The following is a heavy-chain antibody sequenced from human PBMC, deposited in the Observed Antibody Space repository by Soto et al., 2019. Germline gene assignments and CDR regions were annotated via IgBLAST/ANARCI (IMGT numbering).Heavy chain of an antibody. CDR3: AKQRADYGSGADTFYFDS. V-gene: IGHV3-30-3*02. Sequence: QVQLVESGGGVVQPGRSLRLSCAASGFIFNDYAMHWVRQAPGKGLEWVAVISYGGDNKYYADSVKGRFIISRDNSKNTLYLLMNSLRAEDTALYYCAKQRADYGSGADTFYFDSWGQGALVTVSS. CDR2: ISYGGDNK. CDR1: GFIFNDYA. D-gene: IGHD3-10*01. J-gene: IGHJ4*02.